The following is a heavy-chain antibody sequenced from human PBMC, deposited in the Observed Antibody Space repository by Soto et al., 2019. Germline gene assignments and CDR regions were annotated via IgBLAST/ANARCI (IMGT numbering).Heavy chain of an antibody. D-gene: IGHD1-26*01. J-gene: IGHJ4*01. Sequence: SQTLSLTCAITGDSVSSNSAGWSWVRQSPSRGLEWLGRTYYRSKWYYEYAVSVRGRITINPDSSKNQYSLQLNSVTPEDTAVYFCARGEQYSGRIFDYWGQGTLVTVSS. CDR3: ARGEQYSGRIFDY. CDR2: TYYRSKWYY. V-gene: IGHV6-1*01. CDR1: GDSVSSNSAG.